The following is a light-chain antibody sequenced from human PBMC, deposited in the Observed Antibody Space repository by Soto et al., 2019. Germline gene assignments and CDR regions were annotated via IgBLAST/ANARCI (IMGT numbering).Light chain of an antibody. CDR1: QGITSY. CDR3: QQTRSYPST. J-gene: IGKJ4*01. CDR2: GAS. Sequence: DLQRTQSPSSLSAPVGYSVPITGRASQGITSYLAWYQQKPGKAPNLLIYGASTLQSGVPSRFSGSGSGTDFTLTINSLQAEDFATYYCQQTRSYPSTFGGGTKVDIK. V-gene: IGKV1-9*01.